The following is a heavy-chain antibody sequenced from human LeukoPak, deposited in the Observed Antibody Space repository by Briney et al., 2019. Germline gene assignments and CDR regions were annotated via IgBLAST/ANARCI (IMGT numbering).Heavy chain of an antibody. V-gene: IGHV4-4*02. CDR2: IHLDGST. CDR1: GGSLSSSKW. Sequence: SETLSLTCAVSGGSLSSSKWWSWVRQPPRKGLEWIAEIHLDGSTNYNPSLKSRVTISIDKSKNQFSLTLTSVTAADTAVYYCATASSKSLPNWGQGTLVTVSS. J-gene: IGHJ4*02. CDR3: ATASSKSLPN. D-gene: IGHD5/OR15-5a*01.